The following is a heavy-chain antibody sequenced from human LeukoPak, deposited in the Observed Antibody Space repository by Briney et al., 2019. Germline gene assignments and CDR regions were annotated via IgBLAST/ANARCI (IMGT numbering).Heavy chain of an antibody. D-gene: IGHD3-22*01. CDR1: GYTLTELS. V-gene: IGHV1-24*01. CDR2: FDPEDGET. J-gene: IGHJ3*02. CDR3: ATVAYYYDSSGRNAFDI. Sequence: ASVKVSCKVSGYTLTELSMHWVRQATGKGLEWMGGFDPEDGETIYAQKFQGRVTMTEDTSTDTAYMELSSLRSEDTAVYYCATVAYYYDSSGRNAFDIWGQGTTVTVSS.